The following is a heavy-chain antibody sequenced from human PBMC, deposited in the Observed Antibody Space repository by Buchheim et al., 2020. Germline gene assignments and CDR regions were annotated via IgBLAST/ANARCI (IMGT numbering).Heavy chain of an antibody. CDR1: GGSFSGYY. Sequence: QVQLQQWGAGLLKPSETLSLTCAAYGGSFSGYYWSWIRQPPGKGLEWIGEINHSGSTNYNPSLKSRVTISVDTSKNQFSLKLSSVTAADTAVYYCARSSWDSSSSVDYFDYWGQGTL. CDR2: INHSGST. J-gene: IGHJ4*02. V-gene: IGHV4-34*01. CDR3: ARSSWDSSSSVDYFDY. D-gene: IGHD6-6*01.